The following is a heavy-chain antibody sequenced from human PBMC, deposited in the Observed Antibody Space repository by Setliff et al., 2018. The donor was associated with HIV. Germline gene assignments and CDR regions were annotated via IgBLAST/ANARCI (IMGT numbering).Heavy chain of an antibody. V-gene: IGHV3-13*01. CDR3: AREIRTVYTGGHYFYGIDV. D-gene: IGHD3-16*01. CDR2: IGTGGDT. J-gene: IGHJ6*02. Sequence: PGGSLRLSCEASGFTFSDYYFHWVRQAAGKGLEWVAAIGTGGDTYDVDSVKGRFTISRENARNSLYLQMNSLRVGDTAVYYCAREIRTVYTGGHYFYGIDVWGQGTAVTVSS. CDR1: GFTFSDYY.